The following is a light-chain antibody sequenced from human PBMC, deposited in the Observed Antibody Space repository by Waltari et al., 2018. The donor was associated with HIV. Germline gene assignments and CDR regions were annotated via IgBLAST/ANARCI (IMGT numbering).Light chain of an antibody. CDR2: DVN. Sequence: QSALTQPRSVSGSPGQSVTVSCPGTRSDVGGYNYVSWYQQHPGKAPKLMIYDVNKRPSGVPDRFSGSKSGNTASLTISGLQAEDEADYYCCSYAGNYTLVFGGGTKLTVL. V-gene: IGLV2-11*01. CDR3: CSYAGNYTLV. J-gene: IGLJ2*01. CDR1: RSDVGGYNY.